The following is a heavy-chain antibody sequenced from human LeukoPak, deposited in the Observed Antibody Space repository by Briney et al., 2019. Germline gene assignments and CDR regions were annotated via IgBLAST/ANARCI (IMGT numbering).Heavy chain of an antibody. Sequence: GASVNVSCKASGGTFSSYAISWVRQAPGQGLEWMGGIIPISGTANYAQKFQGRVTITADESTSTAYMELSSLRSEDTAVYYCARDRYSGSYALYYYYGMDVWGQGTTVTVSS. CDR2: IIPISGTA. J-gene: IGHJ6*02. V-gene: IGHV1-69*13. D-gene: IGHD1-26*01. CDR1: GGTFSSYA. CDR3: ARDRYSGSYALYYYYGMDV.